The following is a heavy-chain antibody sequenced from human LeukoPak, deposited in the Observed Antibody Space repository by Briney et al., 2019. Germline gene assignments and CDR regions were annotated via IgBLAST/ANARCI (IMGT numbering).Heavy chain of an antibody. Sequence: TPSETLSLTCAVYGGSFSGYYWSWIRQPPGKGLEWIREINHSGSTNYNPSLKSRVTISVDTSKNQFSLKLSSVTAADTAVYYCARGRPWYSNDAFDIWGQGTMVTVSS. CDR2: INHSGST. D-gene: IGHD6-13*01. J-gene: IGHJ3*02. V-gene: IGHV4-34*01. CDR1: GGSFSGYY. CDR3: ARGRPWYSNDAFDI.